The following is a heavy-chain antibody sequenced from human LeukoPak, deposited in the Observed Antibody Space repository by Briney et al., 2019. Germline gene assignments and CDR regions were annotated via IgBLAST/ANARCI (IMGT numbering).Heavy chain of an antibody. J-gene: IGHJ4*02. CDR2: IGTASEP. V-gene: IGHV3-23*01. D-gene: IGHD1-26*01. Sequence: GGPLRLSCAASGFTFRSYAMSWVRQVPGKGPEWVSTIGTASEPYYVDSVRGRFTISRDNSKNLLYLQMNGLRAEDTAVYYCARIWDGYSGSDYWGQGTLVTVSS. CDR3: ARIWDGYSGSDY. CDR1: GFTFRSYA.